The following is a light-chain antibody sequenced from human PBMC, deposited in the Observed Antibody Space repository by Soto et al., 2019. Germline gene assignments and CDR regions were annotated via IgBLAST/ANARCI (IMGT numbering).Light chain of an antibody. Sequence: EIVLTQSPATLSLSPGERATLSCRASQSVGSYLAWFQQTPVQAPRLLIYDTSTRATGIPARFSGSGSGTDFTLTISSLETEDFAVYYCQQRSDWPPTFGQGTKVDIK. CDR2: DTS. CDR1: QSVGSY. V-gene: IGKV3-11*01. J-gene: IGKJ1*01. CDR3: QQRSDWPPT.